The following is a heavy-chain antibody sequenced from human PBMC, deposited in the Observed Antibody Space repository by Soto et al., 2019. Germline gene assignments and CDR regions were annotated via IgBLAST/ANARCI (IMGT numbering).Heavy chain of an antibody. CDR1: GFTFSSYW. CDR3: ARHSTVSTHSY. Sequence: GGSLRLSCAASGFTFSSYWMSWVRQAPGKGLEWVANIKQDGSEKYYVDSVKGRFTISRDNAKNSVYLQMNSLRAEDTAVYYCARHSTVSTHSYWGQGSLVTVSS. D-gene: IGHD4-4*01. V-gene: IGHV3-7*01. CDR2: IKQDGSEK. J-gene: IGHJ4*02.